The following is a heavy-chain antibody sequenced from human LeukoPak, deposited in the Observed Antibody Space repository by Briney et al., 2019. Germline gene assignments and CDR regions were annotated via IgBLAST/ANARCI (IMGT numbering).Heavy chain of an antibody. D-gene: IGHD3-10*01. Sequence: QPGGSLRLSCAASGFTFSSYWMHWVRQVPGKGLVWVSRISSDGSSTSYADSVKGRFTISRDNAKNTLYLQMNSLRAEDTAVYYCARDLTMVRGLRSRGVDFWGQGTLVTASS. CDR1: GFTFSSYW. CDR3: ARDLTMVRGLRSRGVDF. CDR2: ISSDGSST. V-gene: IGHV3-74*01. J-gene: IGHJ4*02.